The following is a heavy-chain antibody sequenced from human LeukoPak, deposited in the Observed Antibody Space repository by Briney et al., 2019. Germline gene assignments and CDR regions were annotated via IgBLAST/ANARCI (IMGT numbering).Heavy chain of an antibody. CDR3: ARGRPTNLGGIY. J-gene: IGHJ4*02. Sequence: AAVKVSGKASGYTFTSHDINWVRQAAGQGLEGMGWMNPDTGNTVYAQKFQGRGTMTWDTSISTAYMELGSLRSDDTAVYYCARGRPTNLGGIYWGQGTLVTVSS. V-gene: IGHV1-8*01. CDR1: GYTFTSHD. D-gene: IGHD7-27*01. CDR2: MNPDTGNT.